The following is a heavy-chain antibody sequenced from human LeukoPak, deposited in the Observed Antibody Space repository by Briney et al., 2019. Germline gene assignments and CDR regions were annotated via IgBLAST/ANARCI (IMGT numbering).Heavy chain of an antibody. D-gene: IGHD3-16*01. CDR1: GYSFTGYF. Sequence: ASVKVSCKASGYSFTGYFMQWVRQAPGQGLEWMGWINPNSGDTNYAQKFQGSGTMTRDTSTSTAYMELSRLRSDDAAVYYCARRFYYAMDVWGQGTTVTVSS. CDR2: INPNSGDT. J-gene: IGHJ6*02. V-gene: IGHV1-2*02. CDR3: ARRFYYAMDV.